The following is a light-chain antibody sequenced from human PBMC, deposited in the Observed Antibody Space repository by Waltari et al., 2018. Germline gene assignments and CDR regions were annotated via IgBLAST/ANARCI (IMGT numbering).Light chain of an antibody. CDR1: HSIDYW. J-gene: IGKJ4*01. CDR2: DAS. V-gene: IGKV1-5*01. CDR3: QQAASFPLT. Sequence: DFQMTQSPSTLAASVGDRVTIACRASHSIDYWLAWYQQKPGKAPKLRIYDASNLDGGVPARFSGSGSGTEFALTISSLQPDDFATYYCQQAASFPLTFGGGTKVEIK.